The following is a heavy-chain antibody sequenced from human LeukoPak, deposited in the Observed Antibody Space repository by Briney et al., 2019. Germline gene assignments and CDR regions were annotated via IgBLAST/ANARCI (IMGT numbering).Heavy chain of an antibody. Sequence: GGSLRLPCAASGFTFSSYSMNWVRQAPGKGLEWVSSIGSSSSYIYYADSVKGRFTISIDNAKNSLYLQMNSLRAEDTAVYYCARDYYYDSSGYDRCDYWGQGTLVTVSS. CDR3: ARDYYYDSSGYDRCDY. D-gene: IGHD3-22*01. J-gene: IGHJ4*02. CDR2: IGSSSSYI. CDR1: GFTFSSYS. V-gene: IGHV3-21*01.